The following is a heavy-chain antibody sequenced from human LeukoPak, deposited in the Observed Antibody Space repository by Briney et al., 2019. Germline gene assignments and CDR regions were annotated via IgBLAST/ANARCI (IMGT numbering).Heavy chain of an antibody. Sequence: GGSLRLSCTASGFSFRNYAMNWVRQARGKGLEGVSVISGSGGTTYYADSLKGGFTVSRDNSKNRLDVQMNSLRAEDTAVYYCAKEHSRSGSPRVGAFDIWGQGTVVTVSS. CDR2: ISGSGGTT. V-gene: IGHV3-23*01. CDR3: AKEHSRSGSPRVGAFDI. J-gene: IGHJ3*02. CDR1: GFSFRNYA. D-gene: IGHD1-26*01.